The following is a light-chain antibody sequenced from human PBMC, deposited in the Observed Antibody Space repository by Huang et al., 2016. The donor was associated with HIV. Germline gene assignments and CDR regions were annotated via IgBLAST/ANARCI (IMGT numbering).Light chain of an antibody. Sequence: DLVMTQTPLSLSVTHGQPASISCKSGQSLLHSDGKIHLSWYLQRPGQSLHLLIYEVSNRFSGVPDRFSGSGSGTDFTLKISRVEAEDVGVYYCMQSIQLPFTFGPGTKVDLK. V-gene: IGKV2D-29*02. CDR2: EVS. CDR1: QSLLHSDGKIH. CDR3: MQSIQLPFT. J-gene: IGKJ3*01.